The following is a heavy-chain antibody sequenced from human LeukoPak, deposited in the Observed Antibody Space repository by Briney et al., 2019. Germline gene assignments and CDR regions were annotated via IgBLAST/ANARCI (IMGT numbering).Heavy chain of an antibody. CDR3: ARSIDYGAFDI. CDR1: GFTFSDYY. V-gene: IGHV3-11*01. D-gene: IGHD4-17*01. CDR2: ISSGGGPI. Sequence: GGSLRLSCAASGFTFSDYYMIWIRQAPGKGLEWVSYISSGGGPIYYADSVEGRFTISRDNAKNSLYLQMNSLRADDTAVYYCARSIDYGAFDIWGQGTMVTVSS. J-gene: IGHJ3*02.